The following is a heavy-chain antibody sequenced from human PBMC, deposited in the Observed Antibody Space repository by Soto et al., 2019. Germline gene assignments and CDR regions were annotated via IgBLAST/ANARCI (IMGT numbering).Heavy chain of an antibody. V-gene: IGHV3-74*01. D-gene: IGHD6-13*01. J-gene: IGHJ4*02. CDR3: ATDGSSWSAFDH. CDR1: GFTFSSYW. CDR2: INSDGSIT. Sequence: EVQLVESGGGLVQPGGSLRLSCAASGFTFSSYWMHWVRQAPGKGLVWVSRINSDGSITTYADSVKGRLTISRDNAKNTLYLQMNSLRAEDTAVYYCATDGSSWSAFDHWGQGTLVTVSS.